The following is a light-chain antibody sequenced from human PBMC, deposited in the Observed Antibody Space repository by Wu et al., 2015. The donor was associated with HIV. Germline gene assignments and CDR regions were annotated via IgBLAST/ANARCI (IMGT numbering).Light chain of an antibody. CDR2: GAS. J-gene: IGKJ4*01. V-gene: IGKV3-15*01. Sequence: EIVLTQSPGTLSLSPGERATLSCRASQSVSSNYLAWYQQKPGRAPRLLISGASIRATGIPARFTGSGSGTEFTLTISSLQSEDFVLYYCQQYYYWPTFGGGTKVEIK. CDR1: QSVSSN. CDR3: QQYYYWPT.